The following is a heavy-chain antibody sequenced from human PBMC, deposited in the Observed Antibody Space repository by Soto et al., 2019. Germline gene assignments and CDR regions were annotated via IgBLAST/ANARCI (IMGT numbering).Heavy chain of an antibody. CDR3: AKDRPVKARSGSLSA. CDR1: GATCRDYG. V-gene: IGHV3-23*01. CDR2: LSDGGVST. J-gene: IGHJ5*02. Sequence: PGRSLRLCCGASGATCRDYGRSWVRQATGKGLEWVSGLSDGGVSTFYADSVKGRFTISRDNAKNTLYLQMSSLRAEHTAMYSCAKDRPVKARSGSLSAWGQGTLVTVSS.